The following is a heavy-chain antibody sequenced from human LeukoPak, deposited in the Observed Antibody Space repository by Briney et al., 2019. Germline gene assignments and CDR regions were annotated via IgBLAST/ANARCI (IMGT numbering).Heavy chain of an antibody. D-gene: IGHD3-16*01. V-gene: IGHV3-30-3*01. CDR2: ISYDGSNK. Sequence: GRSLRLSCAASGFTFSSYAMHWVRQAPGKGLEWVAVISYDGSNKYYADSVKGRFTISRDNSKNTLYLQMNSLRAEDTAVYYWSRDLRGEGPGHLTSTFDYWGQEPLVPVS. CDR1: GFTFSSYA. J-gene: IGHJ4*02. CDR3: SRDLRGEGPGHLTSTFDY.